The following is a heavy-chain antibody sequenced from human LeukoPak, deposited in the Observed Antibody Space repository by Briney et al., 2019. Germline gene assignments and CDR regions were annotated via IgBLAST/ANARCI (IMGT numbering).Heavy chain of an antibody. CDR1: GYTFTSYD. CDR2: MNPNSGNT. V-gene: IGHV1-8*01. J-gene: IGHJ3*02. D-gene: IGHD3-22*01. Sequence: ASVKVSCKASGYTFTSYDINWVRQATGQGLEWMGWMNPNSGNTGYAQKFQGRVTMTRNTSISTAYMELSSLRSEDTAVYYCASRRVTYYYDSSGYYAPLYCAFDIWGQGTMVTVSS. CDR3: ASRRVTYYYDSSGYYAPLYCAFDI.